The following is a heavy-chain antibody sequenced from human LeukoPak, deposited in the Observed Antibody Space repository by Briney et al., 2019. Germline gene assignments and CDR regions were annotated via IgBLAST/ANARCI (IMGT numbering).Heavy chain of an antibody. D-gene: IGHD3-22*01. J-gene: IGHJ5*02. CDR2: INPNSGGT. Sequence: ASVTVSCKASGYTFTGYYMHWVRQAPGQGLEWMGWINPNSGGTNYAQKFQGRVTMTRDTSISTAYMELSRLRSDDTAVYYCARDSADSSGSNWFDPWGQGTLVTVSS. CDR1: GYTFTGYY. CDR3: ARDSADSSGSNWFDP. V-gene: IGHV1-2*02.